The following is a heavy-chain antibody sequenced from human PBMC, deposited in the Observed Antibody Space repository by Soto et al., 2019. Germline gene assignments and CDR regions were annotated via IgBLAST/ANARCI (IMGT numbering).Heavy chain of an antibody. Sequence: PSETLSLTCTVSGGSISSYYWSWIRQPAGKGLEWIGRIYTSGSTNYNPSLKSRVTMSVDTSKNQFSPKLSSVTAADTAAYYCARDLPAIAAAGTGWFDPWGQGTLVTVSS. J-gene: IGHJ5*02. CDR1: GGSISSYY. CDR2: IYTSGST. V-gene: IGHV4-4*07. CDR3: ARDLPAIAAAGTGWFDP. D-gene: IGHD6-13*01.